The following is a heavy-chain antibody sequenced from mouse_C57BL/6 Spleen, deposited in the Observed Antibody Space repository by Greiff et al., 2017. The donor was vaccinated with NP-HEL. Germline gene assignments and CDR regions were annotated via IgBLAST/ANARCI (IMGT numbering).Heavy chain of an antibody. V-gene: IGHV2-5*01. CDR2: IWRGGST. CDR1: GFSLTSYG. CDR3: AKNGNYVYYAMDY. Sequence: VKLKQSGPGLVQPSQSLSITCTVSGFSLTSYGVHWVRQSPGKGLEWLGVIWRGGSTDYNAAFMSRLSITKDNSKSQVFFKMNSLQADDTAIYYCAKNGNYVYYAMDYWGQGTSVTVSS. J-gene: IGHJ4*01. D-gene: IGHD2-1*01.